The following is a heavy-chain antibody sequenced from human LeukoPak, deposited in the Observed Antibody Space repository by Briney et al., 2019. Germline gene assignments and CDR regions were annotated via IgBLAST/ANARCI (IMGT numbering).Heavy chain of an antibody. Sequence: SETLSLTCTVSGDSISSSTDYWDWIRQPPGKGLEWIGNFYYNKYSHYNPSLKSRVTISVDTSKNQFSLKLTSLTAADTAVYYCARHDYSNNWFDPWGQGTLVTVSS. CDR1: GDSISSSTDY. D-gene: IGHD4-11*01. V-gene: IGHV4-39*01. CDR2: FYYNKYS. J-gene: IGHJ5*02. CDR3: ARHDYSNNWFDP.